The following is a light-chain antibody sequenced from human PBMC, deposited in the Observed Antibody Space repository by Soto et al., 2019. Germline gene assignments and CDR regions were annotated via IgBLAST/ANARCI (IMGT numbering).Light chain of an antibody. J-gene: IGKJ2*01. CDR1: QSVSSTY. CDR3: QRYDISPFP. Sequence: EIVLTQSPGTLSLSPGERATLSCRASQSVSSTYLAWYQQKPGQAPRILIYGASSRATGIPDRFSGSGSGTDFTLTISRLEPEDFAVYYCQRYDISPFPFGQGTKLEIK. CDR2: GAS. V-gene: IGKV3-20*01.